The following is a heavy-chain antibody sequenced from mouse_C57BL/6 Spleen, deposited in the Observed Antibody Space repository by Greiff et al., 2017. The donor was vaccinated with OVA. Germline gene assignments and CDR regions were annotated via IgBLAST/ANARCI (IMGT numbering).Heavy chain of an antibody. CDR2: IDPANGNT. D-gene: IGHD1-1*01. V-gene: IGHV14-3*01. Sequence: EVKLQQSVAELVRPGASVKLSCTASGFNIKNTYMHWVKQRPEQGLEWIGRIDPANGNTKYAPKFQGKATITADTSSNTAYLQLSSLTSEDTAIYYCAIYLITTVGPLDYWGQGTTLTVSS. CDR3: AIYLITTVGPLDY. J-gene: IGHJ2*01. CDR1: GFNIKNTY.